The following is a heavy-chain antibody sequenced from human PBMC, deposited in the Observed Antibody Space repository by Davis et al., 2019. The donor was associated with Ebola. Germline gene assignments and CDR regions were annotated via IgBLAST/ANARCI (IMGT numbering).Heavy chain of an antibody. D-gene: IGHD5-12*01. CDR2: MNPNSGNT. J-gene: IGHJ5*01. Sequence: DSVKVSCKASGYTFTNYDVHWVRQGTGQGLAWIGWMNPNSGNTGYGQKFQGRVTMTRNTSISTAYMELSSLTSEDTAVYYCARGRKVARMGSWFDSWGQGTLVTVSS. CDR1: GYTFTNYD. V-gene: IGHV1-8*01. CDR3: ARGRKVARMGSWFDS.